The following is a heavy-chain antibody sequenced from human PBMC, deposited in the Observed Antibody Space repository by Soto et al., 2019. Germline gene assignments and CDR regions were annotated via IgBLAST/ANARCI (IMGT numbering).Heavy chain of an antibody. D-gene: IGHD4-17*01. V-gene: IGHV1-8*01. CDR3: ARALLPPPDYGDPLDAFDI. Sequence: ASVKVSCKASGYTFTSYDINWVRQATGQGLEWMGWMNPNSGNTGYAQKFQGRVTMTRNTSISTAYMELSSLRSEDTAVYYCARALLPPPDYGDPLDAFDIWGQGTMVTVSS. CDR2: MNPNSGNT. J-gene: IGHJ3*02. CDR1: GYTFTSYD.